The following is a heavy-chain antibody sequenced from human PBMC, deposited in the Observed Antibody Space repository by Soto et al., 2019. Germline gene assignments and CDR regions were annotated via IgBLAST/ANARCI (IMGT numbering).Heavy chain of an antibody. CDR1: GVPFSPSA. V-gene: IGHV3-23*01. CDR2: ISASSDAA. Sequence: EVQLLESGGGLVQPGGSLRLYCAASGVPFSPSAMNWVRQAPGKGLEWVSIISASSDAAYYAESVKGRFANSRDNSKNTLYLQMNSLRAEDTAVYYCAKYSGSYPVYNGLSLWGQGTTVTVS. D-gene: IGHD1-26*01. CDR3: AKYSGSYPVYNGLSL. J-gene: IGHJ6*02.